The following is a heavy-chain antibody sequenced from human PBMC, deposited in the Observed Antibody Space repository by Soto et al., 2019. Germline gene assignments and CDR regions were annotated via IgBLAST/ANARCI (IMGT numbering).Heavy chain of an antibody. Sequence: GESLKISCNGSGYSFTSYWIGWVRQMPGKGLEWMGIIYPGDSDTRYSPPFQGQVTISADKSISTAYLQWSSLKASDTAMYYCARQIRGITIFGVGNWFDPWGQGTLVTVSS. V-gene: IGHV5-51*01. CDR2: IYPGDSDT. D-gene: IGHD3-3*01. J-gene: IGHJ5*02. CDR1: GYSFTSYW. CDR3: ARQIRGITIFGVGNWFDP.